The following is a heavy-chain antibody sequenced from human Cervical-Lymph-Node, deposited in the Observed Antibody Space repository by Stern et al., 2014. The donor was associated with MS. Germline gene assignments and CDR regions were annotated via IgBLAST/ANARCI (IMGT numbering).Heavy chain of an antibody. CDR2: IDPGDSET. CDR3: ARGRGIALRPDY. CDR1: GYSLTNTW. D-gene: IGHD6-13*01. V-gene: IGHV5-51*03. Sequence: EVQLVESGAELKKPGESLRISCKGSGYSLTNTWIGWVRQMPGKGLEWMGIIDPGDSETRYSPSFQVHVTISADKSINTAYLQWSSLKASDTAMYYCARGRGIALRPDYWGQGTLVTVSS. J-gene: IGHJ4*02.